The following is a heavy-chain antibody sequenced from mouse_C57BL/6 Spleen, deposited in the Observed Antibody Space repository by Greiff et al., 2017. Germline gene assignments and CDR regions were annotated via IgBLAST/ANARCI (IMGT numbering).Heavy chain of an antibody. Sequence: QVQLQQSGAELVKPGASVKLSCKASGYTFTSYWMHWVKQRPGRGLEWIGRIAPNSGGTKYNEKFKSKATLTVDKPSSTAYMQLSSLTSEDSAVYYCARSGDGSWFAYWGQGTLVTVSA. CDR1: GYTFTSYW. D-gene: IGHD2-3*01. CDR3: ARSGDGSWFAY. CDR2: IAPNSGGT. V-gene: IGHV1-72*01. J-gene: IGHJ3*01.